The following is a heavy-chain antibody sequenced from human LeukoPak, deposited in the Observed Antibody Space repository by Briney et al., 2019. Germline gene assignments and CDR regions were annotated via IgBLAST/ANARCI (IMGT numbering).Heavy chain of an antibody. CDR3: ARFKMATTLIDY. Sequence: SQTLSLTCTVSGGSISSGSYYWSWIRQHPGKGLEWIGYIYYSGSTYYNPSLKSRVTISVDTSKNQFSLKLSSVTAADTAVYYCARFKMATTLIDYWGQGTLVTVSS. D-gene: IGHD5-24*01. CDR2: IYYSGST. J-gene: IGHJ4*02. V-gene: IGHV4-31*03. CDR1: GGSISSGSYY.